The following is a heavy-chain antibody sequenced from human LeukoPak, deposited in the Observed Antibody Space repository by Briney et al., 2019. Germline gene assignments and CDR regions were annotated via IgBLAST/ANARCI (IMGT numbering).Heavy chain of an antibody. V-gene: IGHV3-30*03. CDR2: IANDGRDK. J-gene: IGHJ4*02. CDR3: AREQATQFGY. CDR1: GFTFSDYG. Sequence: GGSLRLSCAASGFTFSDYGMHWVRQAPGKGLEWVAVIANDGRDKKYADSVRGRFTISRDNSKNTLYLQMNSLRAEDTAVYYCAREQATQFGYWGQGTLVTVSS.